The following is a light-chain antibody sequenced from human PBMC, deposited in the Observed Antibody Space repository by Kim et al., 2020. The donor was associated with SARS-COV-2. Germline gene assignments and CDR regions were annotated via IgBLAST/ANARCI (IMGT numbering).Light chain of an antibody. CDR1: SSNIGSNY. CDR3: AAWDDSLSGSFWV. CDR2: RNN. Sequence: ELTQPPSASGTPGQRVTISCSGSSSNIGSNYVYWYQQLPGTAPKLLIYRNNQRPSGVPDRFSGSKSGTSASLAISGLRSEDEADYYCAAWDDSLSGSFWVFGGGTQLTVL. V-gene: IGLV1-47*01. J-gene: IGLJ3*02.